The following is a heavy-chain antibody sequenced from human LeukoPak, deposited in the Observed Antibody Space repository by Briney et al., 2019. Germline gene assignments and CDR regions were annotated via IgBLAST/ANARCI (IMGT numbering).Heavy chain of an antibody. CDR3: AKDSSTKSGDYDYFDN. Sequence: GGSLRLSCAASGFTFSSYAMHWVRQAPGKGLEYVSAISSNGGSTYYANSVKGRFTLSRDNSKNTLYLQMNSLRADDTAIYYCAKDSSTKSGDYDYFDNWGQGTLVTVSS. CDR1: GFTFSSYA. CDR2: ISSNGGST. D-gene: IGHD2-2*01. V-gene: IGHV3-64*01. J-gene: IGHJ4*02.